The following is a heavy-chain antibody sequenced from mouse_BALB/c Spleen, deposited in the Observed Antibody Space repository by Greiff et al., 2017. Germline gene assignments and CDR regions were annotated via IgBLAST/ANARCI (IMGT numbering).Heavy chain of an antibody. D-gene: IGHD2-4*01. CDR1: GFTFSDYY. CDR3: ARGDDYDVDY. J-gene: IGHJ2*01. V-gene: IGHV5-4*02. CDR2: ISDGGSYT. Sequence: EVMLVESGGGLVKPGGSLKLSCAASGFTFSDYYMYWVRQTPEKRLEWVATISDGGSYTYYPDSVKGRFTISRDNAKNNLYLQMSSLKSEDTAMYYCARGDDYDVDYWGQGTTLTVSS.